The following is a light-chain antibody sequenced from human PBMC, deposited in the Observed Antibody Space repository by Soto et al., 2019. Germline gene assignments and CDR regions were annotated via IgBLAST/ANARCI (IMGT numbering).Light chain of an antibody. CDR1: QSVRGN. CDR3: QQYNNWPRT. V-gene: IGKV3-15*01. Sequence: EIVMTQSPATLSVSPGERATLSCRASQSVRGNLAWYRQRPGQAPILLIYDASIRATGIPARFGGSGSGTEFTLTISSLQSEDFAVYYCQQYNNWPRTFGQGTKVDTK. J-gene: IGKJ1*01. CDR2: DAS.